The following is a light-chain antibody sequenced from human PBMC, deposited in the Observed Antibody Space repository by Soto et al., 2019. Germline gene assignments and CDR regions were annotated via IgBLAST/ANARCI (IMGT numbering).Light chain of an antibody. Sequence: EIVLTQSPGTLSLSPGEGATLSCRASQNINNNYLAWYQQKPGQAPRLPIHGASSRATGIPDRFSGSGSGTDFPLTIGRLEPDGFAVYYCQQYHTSLLTFGGGAKVEIK. V-gene: IGKV3-20*01. CDR3: QQYHTSLLT. CDR2: GAS. CDR1: QNINNNY. J-gene: IGKJ4*01.